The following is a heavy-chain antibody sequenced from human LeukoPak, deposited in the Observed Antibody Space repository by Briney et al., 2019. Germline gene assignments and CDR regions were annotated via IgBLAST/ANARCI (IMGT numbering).Heavy chain of an antibody. CDR1: GYTFTAYG. CDR3: ARERITIFGVVNRWYFDL. V-gene: IGHV1-18*01. CDR2: ISPNNGNT. J-gene: IGHJ2*01. D-gene: IGHD3-3*01. Sequence: ASVKVSCRASGYTFTAYGINWVRQAPGQGLEWMGRISPNNGNTNYPQKLQGRITMTTDTSTSTAYMELSSLRSEDTAVYYCARERITIFGVVNRWYFDLWGRGTLVTVSS.